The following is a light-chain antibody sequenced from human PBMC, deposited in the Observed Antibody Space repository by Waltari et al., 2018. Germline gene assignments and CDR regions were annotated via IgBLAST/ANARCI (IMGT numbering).Light chain of an antibody. J-gene: IGKJ4*01. Sequence: DLQMTQSPSSLSASVGDRVTISCRASQTICNYLNWYQQKPGNAPKLLIFTTSTLQSGVRPSFSGSGSGTDFTLTIRSLQPEDVAVYYCQQYYSTPLTFGGGTKVEIK. CDR2: TTS. CDR1: QTICNY. V-gene: IGKV1-39*01. CDR3: QQYYSTPLT.